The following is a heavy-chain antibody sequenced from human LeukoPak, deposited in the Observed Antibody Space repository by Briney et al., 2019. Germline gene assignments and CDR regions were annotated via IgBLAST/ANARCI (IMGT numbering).Heavy chain of an antibody. V-gene: IGHV7-4-1*02. CDR1: GYTLTGYC. CDR2: IDLNTGNP. J-gene: IGHJ5*02. D-gene: IGHD3-16*01. CDR3: ARAYQHLGGLSFPGS. Sequence: ASVKVSCKASGYTLTGYCFHWVRQAPGQGLEWMGWIDLNTGNPTYAQSFTGRVVFSLDTSFSTTYLQISSLKLEDTAVYYCARAYQHLGGLSFPGSWGQGTLVTVSS.